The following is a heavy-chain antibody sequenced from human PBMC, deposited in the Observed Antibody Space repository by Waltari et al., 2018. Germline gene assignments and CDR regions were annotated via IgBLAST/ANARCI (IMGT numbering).Heavy chain of an antibody. J-gene: IGHJ4*02. Sequence: EVQLLESGGGLVQPGGSLRLSCAASGFTFSSYAMSWGRQAPGKGLEWVSAISGSGGSTDYADSVKGRFTISRDNSKNRLYLQMNSLRAEDTAVYYCAKDPQLVGTILWGQGTLVTGSS. CDR2: ISGSGGST. CDR1: GFTFSSYA. D-gene: IGHD6-13*01. V-gene: IGHV3-23*01. CDR3: AKDPQLVGTIL.